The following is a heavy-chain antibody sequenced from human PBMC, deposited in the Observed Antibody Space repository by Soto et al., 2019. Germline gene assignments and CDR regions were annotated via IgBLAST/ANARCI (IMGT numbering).Heavy chain of an antibody. CDR3: AREPNYFDY. V-gene: IGHV1-18*01. Sequence: QVQLVQSGAEVKKPGASVKVSCKASGYTFTIYGISWVRQTPGQGLEWMGWISAYNGNTKYAQKLQGRVTMTTDTSPSTAYMELKSLRSDDTVVYYCAREPNYFDYWGQGTLVPVSS. CDR1: GYTFTIYG. J-gene: IGHJ4*02. CDR2: ISAYNGNT.